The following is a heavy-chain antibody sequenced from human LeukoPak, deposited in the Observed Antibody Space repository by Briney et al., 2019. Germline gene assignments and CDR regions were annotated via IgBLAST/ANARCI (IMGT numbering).Heavy chain of an antibody. J-gene: IGHJ4*02. CDR1: GYTFTNYD. D-gene: IGHD3-10*01. Sequence: ASVTVSYKASGYTFTNYDMNGVRQAAGQGREGMGWMNPNRGNTDFAPRFQGRVTMTSNTSISTAYMELSSLTSEDTAVYYCVYGSGRPKFDHWGQGTLVTVSS. CDR3: VYGSGRPKFDH. V-gene: IGHV1-8*01. CDR2: MNPNRGNT.